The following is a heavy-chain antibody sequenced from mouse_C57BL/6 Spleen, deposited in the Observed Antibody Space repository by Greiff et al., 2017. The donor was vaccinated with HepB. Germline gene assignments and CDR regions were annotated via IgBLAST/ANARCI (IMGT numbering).Heavy chain of an antibody. CDR1: GYTFTDYY. V-gene: IGHV1-26*01. D-gene: IGHD2-5*01. CDR2: INPNNGGT. J-gene: IGHJ3*01. CDR3: ASPPYDSNYVGAY. Sequence: EVQLQQSGPELVKPGASVKISCKASGYTFTDYYMNWVKQSHGKSLEWIGDINPNNGGTSYNQKFKGKATLTVDKSSSTAYMELRSLTSEDSAVYYCASPPYDSNYVGAYWGQGTLVTVSA.